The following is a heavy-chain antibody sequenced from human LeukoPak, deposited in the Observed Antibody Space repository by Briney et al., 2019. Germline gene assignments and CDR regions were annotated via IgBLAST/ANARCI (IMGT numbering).Heavy chain of an antibody. J-gene: IGHJ6*03. CDR3: ATDDSYGPGGYYYYYMDV. Sequence: GGSLRLSCAASGFTVSSNYMSWVRQAPGKGLEWVSVIYSGGSTYYADSVKGRFTISRDNSKNTLYLQMNSLRAEDTAVYYCATDDSYGPGGYYYYYMDVWGEGTTVTVSS. D-gene: IGHD5-18*01. CDR2: IYSGGST. CDR1: GFTVSSNY. V-gene: IGHV3-53*01.